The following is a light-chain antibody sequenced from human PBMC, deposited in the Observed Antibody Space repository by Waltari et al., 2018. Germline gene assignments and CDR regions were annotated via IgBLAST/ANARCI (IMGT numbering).Light chain of an antibody. J-gene: IGLJ7*01. CDR1: SSNIGTNY. Sequence: QSVLTQPPSVSAAPGQRVTIPCSGGSSNIGTNYVTWYRQFPGSAPKLLIYEATERPAGVPGRFSGSKSGTSATLDITGLQPGDEAEYYCGTWDSSLSGAVFGGGTLLTVL. CDR2: EAT. CDR3: GTWDSSLSGAV. V-gene: IGLV1-51*02.